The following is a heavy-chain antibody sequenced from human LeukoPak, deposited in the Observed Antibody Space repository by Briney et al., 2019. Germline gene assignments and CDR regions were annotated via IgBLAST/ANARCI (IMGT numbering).Heavy chain of an antibody. CDR3: ARELGIAAAGLYHYYGMDV. J-gene: IGHJ6*02. D-gene: IGHD6-13*01. Sequence: GGSLRLSCAASGFTFSSYSMNWVRQAPGKGLEWVSYISGSGSTIYYADSVKGRFTISRDNAKNSLYLQMNSLRAEDTAVYYCARELGIAAAGLYHYYGMDVWGQGTTVTVSS. CDR2: ISGSGSTI. V-gene: IGHV3-48*04. CDR1: GFTFSSYS.